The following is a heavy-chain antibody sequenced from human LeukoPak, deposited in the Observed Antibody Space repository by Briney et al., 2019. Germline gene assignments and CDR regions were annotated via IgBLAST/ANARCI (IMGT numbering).Heavy chain of an antibody. V-gene: IGHV4-34*01. J-gene: IGHJ6*02. CDR3: ARWGSTGMDV. CDR2: INHSGST. D-gene: IGHD3-16*01. Sequence: PSGTLSLTCAVSGGSFSGYYWSWIRQPPGKGLEWIGEINHSGSTNYNPSLKSRVTISVDTSKNQFSLKLSSVTAADTAVYYCARWGSTGMDVWGQGTTVTVSS. CDR1: GGSFSGYY.